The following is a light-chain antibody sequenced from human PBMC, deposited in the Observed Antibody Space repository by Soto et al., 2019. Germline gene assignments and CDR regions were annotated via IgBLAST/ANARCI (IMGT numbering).Light chain of an antibody. CDR1: RNLLHIDGYNY. CDR2: LGS. J-gene: IGKJ1*01. CDR3: MQAVYTRT. V-gene: IGKV2-28*01. Sequence: DIVMTQSPLSLPVTPGEPASISCRSSRNLLHIDGYNYLGWYLQKPGQSPQLLIYLGSYRASGVPGRFSGSGSGTDFTLRISRVEAEDVGVYYCMQAVYTRTFGPGTKVDIK.